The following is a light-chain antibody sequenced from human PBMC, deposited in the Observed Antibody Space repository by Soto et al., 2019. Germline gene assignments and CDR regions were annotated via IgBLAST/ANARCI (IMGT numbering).Light chain of an antibody. CDR3: QNYNSYSEA. CDR2: GES. Sequence: EIVLTQSPATLSVSLGDSATLSCMAGQSVSLSLAWYQMRPGQPPRLLIYGESTRATDIPDRLSGTGSGTDFTLTISRLQSEDFATYYCQNYNSYSEAFGQGTKVDIK. CDR1: QSVSLS. V-gene: IGKV3-15*01. J-gene: IGKJ1*01.